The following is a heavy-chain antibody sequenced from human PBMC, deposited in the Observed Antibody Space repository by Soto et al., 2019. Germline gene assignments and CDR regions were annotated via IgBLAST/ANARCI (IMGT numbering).Heavy chain of an antibody. J-gene: IGHJ4*02. CDR3: ARVLGYSGYEDRIDY. V-gene: IGHV1-18*01. D-gene: IGHD5-12*01. CDR2: ISAYNGNT. Sequence: ASVKVSCKASGYTFTSYGISWVRQAPGQGLEWMGWISAYNGNTNYAQKLQGRVTMTTDTSTSTAYMELRSLRSDDTAVYYCARVLGYSGYEDRIDYWGQGTLVTVSS. CDR1: GYTFTSYG.